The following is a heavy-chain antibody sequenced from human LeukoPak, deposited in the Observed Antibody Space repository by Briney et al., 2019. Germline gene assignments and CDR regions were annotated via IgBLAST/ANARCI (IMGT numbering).Heavy chain of an antibody. V-gene: IGHV4-59*01. CDR2: MYNSGST. Sequence: PSETLSLTCTVSGGSISSYYWSWIRQPPGKGLEWIGHMYNSGSTNYNPSLKSRVTISSDTSNKQFSLNLNSVTAADTAVYYCARGARVGNTGYSFDSWGQGTLVTVPP. CDR1: GGSISSYY. CDR3: ARGARVGNTGYSFDS. D-gene: IGHD3-9*01. J-gene: IGHJ5*01.